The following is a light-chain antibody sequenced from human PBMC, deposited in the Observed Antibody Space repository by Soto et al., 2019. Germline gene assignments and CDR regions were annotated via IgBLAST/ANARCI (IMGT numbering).Light chain of an antibody. CDR1: QSVSSK. J-gene: IGKJ1*01. CDR2: DTS. Sequence: EIVMTQSPATLSVSPGERAALSCRASQSVSSKLAWYRQRPGQAPRLVIYDTSTRATGVPARFSGSGSGTDFTLTISRLEPEDFAVYYCQQYGSSLWTFGQGTKVDIK. V-gene: IGKV3-15*01. CDR3: QQYGSSLWT.